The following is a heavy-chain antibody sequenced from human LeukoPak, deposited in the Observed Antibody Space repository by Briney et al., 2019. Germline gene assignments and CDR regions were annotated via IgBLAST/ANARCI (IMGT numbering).Heavy chain of an antibody. V-gene: IGHV3-30-3*01. D-gene: IGHD3-16*01. J-gene: IGHJ3*02. Sequence: TGGSLRLYCAASGFTFSSYAMHWVRQAPGKGLEWVAVISYDGSNKYYADSVKGRFTISRDNSKNTLYLQMNSLRAEDTAVCYCARKSFVGGVPAFDIWGQGTMVTVSS. CDR2: ISYDGSNK. CDR1: GFTFSSYA. CDR3: ARKSFVGGVPAFDI.